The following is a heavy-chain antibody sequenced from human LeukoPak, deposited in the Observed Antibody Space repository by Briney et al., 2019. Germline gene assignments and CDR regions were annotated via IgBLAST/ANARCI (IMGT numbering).Heavy chain of an antibody. V-gene: IGHV3-74*01. J-gene: IGHJ4*02. CDR2: INSDGSST. CDR3: ARDRTCSSTSCYNFDY. D-gene: IGHD2-2*02. CDR1: GFTFSSYW. Sequence: SGGSLRLSCAASGFTFSSYWMHWVRQAPGEGLVWVSRINSDGSSTSYADSVKGRFTISRDNAKNTLYLQMNSLRAEDTAVYYCARDRTCSSTSCYNFDYWGQGTLVTVSS.